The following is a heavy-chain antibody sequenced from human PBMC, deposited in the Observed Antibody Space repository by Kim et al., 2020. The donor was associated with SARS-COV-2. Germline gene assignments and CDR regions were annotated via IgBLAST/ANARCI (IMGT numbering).Heavy chain of an antibody. J-gene: IGHJ4*02. CDR2: ISGSGGST. CDR1: GFTFNNYA. CDR3: AKASRLVVVTANPFDY. D-gene: IGHD2-21*02. Sequence: GGSLRLSCVVSGFTFNNYAVSWVRQAPGKGLEWVSTISGSGGSTYYADSVKGRFTISRDNSKNTLYLKMNSLRAEDTALYYCAKASRLVVVTANPFDYWGQGNLVTVSS. V-gene: IGHV3-23*01.